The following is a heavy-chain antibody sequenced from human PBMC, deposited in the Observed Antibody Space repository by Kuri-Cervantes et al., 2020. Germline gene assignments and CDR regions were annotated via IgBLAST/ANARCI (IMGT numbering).Heavy chain of an antibody. CDR1: GFTFSNYW. V-gene: IGHV3-7*01. CDR3: ARISGVGNYVLDDY. CDR2: IKQDGSKQ. Sequence: GGSLRLSCAASGFTFSNYWMAWVRQPPGKGLEWLANIKQDGSKQDYVDSLKGRFIISRDNAKNSLYLQMNSLRAEDTAVYYCARISGVGNYVLDDYWGQGTLVTVSS. J-gene: IGHJ4*02. D-gene: IGHD4-11*01.